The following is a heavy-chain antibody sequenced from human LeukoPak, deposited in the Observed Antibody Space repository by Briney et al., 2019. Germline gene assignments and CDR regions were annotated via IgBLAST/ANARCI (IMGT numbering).Heavy chain of an antibody. CDR3: ARDLRGSGWSSLDY. V-gene: IGHV3-30-3*01. CDR2: ISYDGSNK. CDR1: GFTFSSYA. J-gene: IGHJ4*02. D-gene: IGHD6-19*01. Sequence: PGGSLRLSCAASGFTFSSYAMHWVRQAPGKGLEWVAVISYDGSNKYYADSVKGRFTISRDNSKNTLYVQMNSLRAEDTAVYYCARDLRGSGWSSLDYWGQGTLVTVSS.